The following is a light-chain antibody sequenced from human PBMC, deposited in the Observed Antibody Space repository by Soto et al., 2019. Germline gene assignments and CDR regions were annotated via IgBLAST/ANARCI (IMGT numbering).Light chain of an antibody. CDR1: SSDVGGYNY. J-gene: IGLJ2*01. CDR3: SSYTSSSTLVV. CDR2: DVN. Sequence: QSALTQPASVSGSPGQSITISCTGTSSDVGGYNYVSWYQQHPGKAPKLMIYDVNNRPSGVSNRFSGSKSGNTASLTTSGLQAEDEADYYCSSYTSSSTLVVFGGGTKLTVL. V-gene: IGLV2-14*01.